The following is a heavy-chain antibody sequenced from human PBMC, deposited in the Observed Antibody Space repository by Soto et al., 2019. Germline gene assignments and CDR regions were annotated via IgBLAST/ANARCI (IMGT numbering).Heavy chain of an antibody. CDR3: ARLNGYCISTNCYGYYGMDV. D-gene: IGHD2-2*01. J-gene: IGHJ6*02. Sequence: PGGSLRLSCVASGFTCSSYVMRWVLQTPGKGLEWVSSIRVGAGGTLYADSVKGRFTVSRDNSKNTLYMQMNSLRAEDAAVYYCARLNGYCISTNCYGYYGMDVWGQGTTVTVSS. CDR2: IRVGAGGT. CDR1: GFTCSSYV. V-gene: IGHV3-23*01.